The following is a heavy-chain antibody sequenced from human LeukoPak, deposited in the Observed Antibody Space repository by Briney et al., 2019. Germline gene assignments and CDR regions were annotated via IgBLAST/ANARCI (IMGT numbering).Heavy chain of an antibody. CDR2: ISSNGDNT. V-gene: IGHV3-64*01. J-gene: IGHJ6*02. CDR3: ARSSMDIMATGAYYYNMDV. Sequence: SGGSLRLSCVASGFTFSSSAMNWVRQAPGKGLEYVSVISSNGDNTYYAKSVKGRFTISRDNSKNTLYLQMGSLRDEDMAVYYCARSSMDIMATGAYYYNMDVWGQGTTVTVSS. CDR1: GFTFSSSA. D-gene: IGHD5-12*01.